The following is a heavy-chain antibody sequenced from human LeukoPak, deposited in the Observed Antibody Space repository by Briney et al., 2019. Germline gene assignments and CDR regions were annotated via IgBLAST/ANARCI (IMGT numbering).Heavy chain of an antibody. CDR1: GFTLSSYW. V-gene: IGHV3-7*01. CDR2: IKQNGSEK. Sequence: GGSLRLSCAASGFTLSSYWMSWVPQAPGKGLEWVANIKQNGSEKYYVDSVKGRFTISRDNAKNSLYLQMNSLRAEDTAVYYCARADWDYFDYWGQGTLVTVSS. J-gene: IGHJ4*02. CDR3: ARADWDYFDY. D-gene: IGHD3-9*01.